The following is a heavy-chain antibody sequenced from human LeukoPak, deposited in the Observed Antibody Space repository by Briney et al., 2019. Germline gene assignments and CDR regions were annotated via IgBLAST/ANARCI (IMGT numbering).Heavy chain of an antibody. CDR3: AGSPITGWD. Sequence: GRSLRLSCAASGFTVSNNYMSWVRQAAGKGLEWVSLIDTSDNRYYADSVQGRFIISRDNSKNTLSLQMNSLRVEDTAVYYCAGSPITGWDWGQGTLVTVSS. CDR1: GFTVSNNY. V-gene: IGHV3-53*01. J-gene: IGHJ4*02. CDR2: IDTSDNR. D-gene: IGHD6-19*01.